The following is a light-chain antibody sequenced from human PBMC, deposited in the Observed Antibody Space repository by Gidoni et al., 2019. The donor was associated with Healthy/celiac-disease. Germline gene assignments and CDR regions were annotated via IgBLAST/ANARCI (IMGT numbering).Light chain of an antibody. CDR2: LNSGGSH. CDR3: QTWGTGIVV. J-gene: IGLJ2*01. Sequence: QLVLTQSPSASASLGASVKLTCTLSSGHSSYAIAWHQQQPEKGPRYLMKLNSGGSHDKGDGIPDRFSGSSSGAERYLTISSLQSEDEADYYCQTWGTGIVVFGGGTKLTVL. V-gene: IGLV4-69*01. CDR1: SGHSSYA.